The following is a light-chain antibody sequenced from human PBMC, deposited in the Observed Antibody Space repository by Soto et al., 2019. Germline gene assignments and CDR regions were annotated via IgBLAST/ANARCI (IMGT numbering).Light chain of an antibody. CDR3: RHYNSDPWT. Sequence: DIEMTQSPSTLSASVGDRVTITCRASQTIRRWLAWYQQRPGKAPKVLIYDASTLESGVPARFSGSGSETEFTLTISSLQPEDSATYYCRHYNSDPWTFGQGTKV. CDR1: QTIRRW. J-gene: IGKJ1*01. V-gene: IGKV1-5*01. CDR2: DAS.